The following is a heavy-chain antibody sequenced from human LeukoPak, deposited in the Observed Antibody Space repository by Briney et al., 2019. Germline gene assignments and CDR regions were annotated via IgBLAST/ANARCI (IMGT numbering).Heavy chain of an antibody. Sequence: GGSLRLSCAASGFTFSSYAMSWVRQAPGKGLEWVSAISDGGGSTYYADSVTGRFTISRDNSKNTLYLQMNYLRDEDTAVYYCAKDLHSSSWYNYFQHWGQGTLVTVSS. D-gene: IGHD6-13*01. CDR2: ISDGGGST. CDR3: AKDLHSSSWYNYFQH. CDR1: GFTFSSYA. V-gene: IGHV3-23*01. J-gene: IGHJ1*01.